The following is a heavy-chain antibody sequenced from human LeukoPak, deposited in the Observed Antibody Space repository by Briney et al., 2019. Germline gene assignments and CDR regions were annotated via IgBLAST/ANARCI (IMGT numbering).Heavy chain of an antibody. V-gene: IGHV3-43D*03. D-gene: IGHD3-10*01. CDR1: GFIFDDYA. CDR3: AKGTDLYGSGSLFDY. CDR2: ISWDGGST. J-gene: IGHJ4*02. Sequence: GGSLRLSCEASGFIFDDYAMHWVRQAPGKGLEWVSLISWDGGSTYYADSVKGRFTISRDNSKNSLYLQMNSLRAEDTALYYCAKGTDLYGSGSLFDYWGQGTLVTVSS.